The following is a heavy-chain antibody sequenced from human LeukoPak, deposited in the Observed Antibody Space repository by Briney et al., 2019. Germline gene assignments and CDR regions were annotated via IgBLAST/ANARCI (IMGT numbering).Heavy chain of an antibody. CDR2: ISGSGGST. J-gene: IGHJ4*02. D-gene: IGHD2-15*01. CDR1: GFTFSSYA. CDR3: ARREGYLLHIDY. V-gene: IGHV3-23*01. Sequence: GGSLRLSCAASGFTFSSYAMSWVRQAPGKGLEWVSAISGSGGSTYYADSVKGRFTISRDNSKNTLYLQMNSLRAEDTAVYYCARREGYLLHIDYWGQGTLVTVSS.